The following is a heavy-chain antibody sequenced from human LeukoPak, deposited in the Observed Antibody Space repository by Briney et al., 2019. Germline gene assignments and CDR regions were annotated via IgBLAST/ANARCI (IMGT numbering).Heavy chain of an antibody. D-gene: IGHD2-15*01. V-gene: IGHV3-21*01. J-gene: IGHJ4*02. Sequence: VRQAPGKGLEWVSSISGSSSYIYYADSVKGRFTISRDNAKNSLYLQMNSLRAEDTAVYYCAAIVVAGYWGQGTLVTVSS. CDR2: ISGSSSYI. CDR3: AAIVVAGY.